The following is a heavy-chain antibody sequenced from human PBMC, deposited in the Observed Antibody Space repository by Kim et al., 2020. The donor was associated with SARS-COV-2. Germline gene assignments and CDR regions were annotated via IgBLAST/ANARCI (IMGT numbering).Heavy chain of an antibody. Sequence: GGSLRLSCAASGFTFSNAWMSWVRQAPGKGLEWVGRIKSKTDGGTTDYAAPVKGRFTISRDDSKNTLYLQMNSLKTEDTAVYYCTTEIVVVPYSYDYWGQGTLVTVSS. CDR3: TTEIVVVPYSYDY. J-gene: IGHJ4*02. CDR2: IKSKTDGGTT. CDR1: GFTFSNAW. V-gene: IGHV3-15*01. D-gene: IGHD3-22*01.